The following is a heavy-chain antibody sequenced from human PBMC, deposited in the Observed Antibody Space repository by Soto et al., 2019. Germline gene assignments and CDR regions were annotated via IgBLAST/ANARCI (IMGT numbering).Heavy chain of an antibody. CDR2: IYYSGST. Sequence: QVQLQESGPGLVKPSETLSLTCTVSNDSISTYYWTWIRQPPGKGLEWIGFIYYSGSTTYNPYLQRRVTISVDTSKNQFSLKMNSVTAADTAVYYCARPGRDWGALHYWGQGTLVTVSS. D-gene: IGHD7-27*01. CDR3: ARPGRDWGALHY. V-gene: IGHV4-59*08. CDR1: NDSISTYY. J-gene: IGHJ4*02.